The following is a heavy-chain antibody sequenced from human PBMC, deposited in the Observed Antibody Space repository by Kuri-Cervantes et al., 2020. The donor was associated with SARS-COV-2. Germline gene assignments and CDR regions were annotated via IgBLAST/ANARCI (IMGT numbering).Heavy chain of an antibody. CDR2: ISGSGGST. J-gene: IGHJ3*02. CDR3: SKGPVGATGAFDI. CDR1: GFSFSSYA. D-gene: IGHD1-26*01. Sequence: GGSLRLSCAASGFSFSSYAMGWVRPAPGKGLEWVSAISGSGGSTYYADSVKGRFTISRDNSKNTLYLQMNSLRAEDTAVYYCSKGPVGATGAFDIWGQGTMVTVSS. V-gene: IGHV3-23*01.